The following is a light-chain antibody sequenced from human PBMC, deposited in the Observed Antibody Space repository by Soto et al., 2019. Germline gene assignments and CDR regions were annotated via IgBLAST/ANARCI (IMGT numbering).Light chain of an antibody. CDR2: GAF. CDR1: QSISSSY. V-gene: IGKV3-20*01. J-gene: IGKJ1*01. CDR3: QQYGSSSWT. Sequence: EIVLTQSPGTLSLSPGERATLSCRASQSISSSYLAWYQQKPGQAPRALIYGAFTRATGIPDRFNGSGSGTDFPLTISRLVPEEFAVYYCQQYGSSSWTFGQGTKVEIK.